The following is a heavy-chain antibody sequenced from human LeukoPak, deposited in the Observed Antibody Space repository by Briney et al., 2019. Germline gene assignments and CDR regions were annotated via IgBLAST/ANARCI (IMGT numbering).Heavy chain of an antibody. V-gene: IGHV3-21*01. CDR3: ARDPEMATISGDVDFGY. D-gene: IGHD5-24*01. CDR1: GFTFSNYN. CDR2: LSTSSSYI. J-gene: IGHJ4*02. Sequence: GGSLRLSCAASGFTFSNYNMNWVHQAPGKGLEWVSSLSTSSSYIYYADSVKGRFTISRDNAKNSLYLQMNSLRAEDTAVYYCARDPEMATISGDVDFGYWGQGTLVTVSS.